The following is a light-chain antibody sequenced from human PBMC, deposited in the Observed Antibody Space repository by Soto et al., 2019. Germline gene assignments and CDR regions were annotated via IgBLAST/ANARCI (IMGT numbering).Light chain of an antibody. V-gene: IGKV3-11*01. J-gene: IGKJ4*01. CDR3: QQRSNWLT. Sequence: EMVLRQSPATLALSAGERATLSCRASQSVSSYLAWYQQKPGQAPRLLIYDASNRATGIPARFSGSGSGTDFTLTISSLEPEDFAVYYCQQRSNWLTFGGGTKVDIK. CDR2: DAS. CDR1: QSVSSY.